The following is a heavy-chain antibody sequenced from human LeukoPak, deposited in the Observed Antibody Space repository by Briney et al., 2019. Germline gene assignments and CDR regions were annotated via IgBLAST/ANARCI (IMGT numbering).Heavy chain of an antibody. CDR1: GYTFTGYY. J-gene: IGHJ4*02. CDR2: INPNSGGT. CDR3: ARDVSIAVAGDYYFDY. V-gene: IGHV1-2*02. D-gene: IGHD6-19*01. Sequence: VASVKVSCKASGYTFTGYYMHWVRQAPGQGLEWMGWINPNSGGTNYAQKFQGRVTMTRDTSISTAYMELSRLRSDDTAVYYCARDVSIAVAGDYYFDYWGQGTLVTVSS.